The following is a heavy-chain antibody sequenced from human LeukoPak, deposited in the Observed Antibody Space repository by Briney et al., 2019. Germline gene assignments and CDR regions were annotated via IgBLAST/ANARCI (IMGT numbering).Heavy chain of an antibody. D-gene: IGHD6-19*01. CDR2: TRNKANSYTT. CDR1: GFTFSDHY. Sequence: GGSLRLSCAASGFTFSDHYMDWVRQAPGKGLEWVGRTRNKANSYTTEYAASVKGRFTISRDDSKNSLYLQMNSLKTEDTAVYYCARGYSSGWKGSNWFDPWGQGTLVTVSS. J-gene: IGHJ5*02. V-gene: IGHV3-72*01. CDR3: ARGYSSGWKGSNWFDP.